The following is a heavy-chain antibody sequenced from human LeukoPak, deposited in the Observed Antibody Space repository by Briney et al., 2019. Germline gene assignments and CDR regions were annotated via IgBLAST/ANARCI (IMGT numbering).Heavy chain of an antibody. Sequence: PSETLSLTCTVSGGSISSYYWSWIGQPPGKGLKWIGYIYYSGSTNYNPSLKSRVTISVDTSKNQFSLKLSSVTAADTAVYYCARTGTATHMDVWGKGTTVTISS. CDR3: ARTGTATHMDV. CDR2: IYYSGST. J-gene: IGHJ6*03. D-gene: IGHD1-1*01. V-gene: IGHV4-59*01. CDR1: GGSISSYY.